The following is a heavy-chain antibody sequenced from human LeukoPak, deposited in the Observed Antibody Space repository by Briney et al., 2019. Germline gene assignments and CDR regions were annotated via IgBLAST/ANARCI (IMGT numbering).Heavy chain of an antibody. V-gene: IGHV3-21*06. D-gene: IGHD4-23*01. J-gene: IGHJ3*02. Sequence: PGGSLRLSCAASGITFSTYSMNWVRQAPGKGLEWVSSISGSSSYISYADSVWGRFTISRDNAKNSLYLQINSLRAEDTAVYYCARDGYGGNDAFDIWGQGTMVTVSS. CDR2: ISGSSSYI. CDR1: GITFSTYS. CDR3: ARDGYGGNDAFDI.